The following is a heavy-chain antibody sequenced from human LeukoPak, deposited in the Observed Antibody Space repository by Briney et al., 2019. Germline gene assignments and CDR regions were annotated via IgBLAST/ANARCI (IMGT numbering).Heavy chain of an antibody. CDR3: ARDFYGSGSYVPRLDP. J-gene: IGHJ5*02. CDR2: ISGLGEST. CDR1: GFTFSRYA. D-gene: IGHD3-10*01. V-gene: IGHV3-23*01. Sequence: GGSLRLSCEISGFTFSRYAMTWVRQAPGKGLEWVYTISGLGESTNYGDSVKGRFTISRDNSKNTLYLQMNSLRADDTAVYYCARDFYGSGSYVPRLDPWGQGNLVTVSS.